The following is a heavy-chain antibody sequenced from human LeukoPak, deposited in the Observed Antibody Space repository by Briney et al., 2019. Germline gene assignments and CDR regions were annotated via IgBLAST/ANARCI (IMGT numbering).Heavy chain of an antibody. Sequence: GGTLRLSCAASGFTFSSYGMSWVRQAPGKGLEWVSAISGSGGSTYYADSVKGRFTISRDNSKNTLYLQMNSLRAEDTAVYYCAPYSSGYLIDYWGQGTLVTVSS. V-gene: IGHV3-23*01. CDR1: GFTFSSYG. J-gene: IGHJ4*02. D-gene: IGHD3-22*01. CDR2: ISGSGGST. CDR3: APYSSGYLIDY.